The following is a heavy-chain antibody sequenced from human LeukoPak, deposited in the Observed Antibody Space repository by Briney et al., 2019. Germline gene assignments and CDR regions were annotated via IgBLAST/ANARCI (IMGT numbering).Heavy chain of an antibody. CDR3: ARDRPGYSYAQYYFDY. CDR1: GYTFTSYY. J-gene: IGHJ4*02. D-gene: IGHD5-18*01. Sequence: ASVKVSCKASGYTFTSYYMHWVRQAPGQGLEWMGLINPSGGSTSYAQKFQGRVTMTRDTSTSTVYMELSSLRSEDTAVYYCARDRPGYSYAQYYFDYWGQGTLVTVSS. CDR2: INPSGGST. V-gene: IGHV1-46*01.